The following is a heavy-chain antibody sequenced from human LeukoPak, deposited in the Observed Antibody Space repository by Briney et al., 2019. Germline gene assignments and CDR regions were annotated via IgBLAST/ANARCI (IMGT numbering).Heavy chain of an antibody. J-gene: IGHJ3*02. CDR1: GYTFTSYY. Sequence: ASVKVSCKASGYTFTSYYMQWVRQAPGQGLEWKGIINPSGGSTSYAQKFQGRVTMTRDTSTSTVYMELSSLRSEDTAVYYCAGIGVGATTRGAFDIWGQGTMVTVSS. CDR2: INPSGGST. D-gene: IGHD1-26*01. CDR3: AGIGVGATTRGAFDI. V-gene: IGHV1-46*01.